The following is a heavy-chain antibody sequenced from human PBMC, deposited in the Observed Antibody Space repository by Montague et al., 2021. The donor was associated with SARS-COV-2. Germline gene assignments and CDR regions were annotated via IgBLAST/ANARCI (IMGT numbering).Heavy chain of an antibody. V-gene: IGHV4-39*01. Sequence: SETLSLTCTVSSGSISNDIYYWGWIRQPPGKGPKWIGGSRYGGTSYYNPSLKSRVTISIDTSKNQCSLKMTAVTAADTAVYFCARQDIQLRFDLWGRGTLVTVSS. J-gene: IGHJ2*01. CDR3: ARQDIQLRFDL. CDR2: SRYGGTS. CDR1: SGSISNDIYY. D-gene: IGHD1-1*01.